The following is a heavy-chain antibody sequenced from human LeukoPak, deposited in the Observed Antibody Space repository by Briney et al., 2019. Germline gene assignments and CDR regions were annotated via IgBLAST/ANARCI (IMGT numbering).Heavy chain of an antibody. CDR3: ATGTTSGSYYFAY. CDR2: ITSGRSYI. J-gene: IGHJ4*02. Sequence: GGSLRLSCAASGFAFSSYSMNWVRQAPGKGLEWVSSITSGRSYIYYTDSVKGRFTISRDNAKNSLYLQMNSLRAEDTAVYYCATGTTSGSYYFAYWGQGTLVSVSS. CDR1: GFAFSSYS. V-gene: IGHV3-21*01. D-gene: IGHD1-1*01.